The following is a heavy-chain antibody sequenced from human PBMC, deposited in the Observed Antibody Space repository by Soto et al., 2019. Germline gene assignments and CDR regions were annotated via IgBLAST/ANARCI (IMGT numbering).Heavy chain of an antibody. V-gene: IGHV4-61*01. D-gene: IGHD3-22*01. J-gene: IGHJ4*02. Sequence: TSETLSLTCTVSGGSVSSGSYYWSWIRQPPGKGLEWIGYIYYSGSTNYNPSLKSRVTISVDTSKNQFSLKLSSVTAADTAVYYCARAYYYDSSGYGYDYWGQGTLVTVSS. CDR2: IYYSGST. CDR1: GGSVSSGSYY. CDR3: ARAYYYDSSGYGYDY.